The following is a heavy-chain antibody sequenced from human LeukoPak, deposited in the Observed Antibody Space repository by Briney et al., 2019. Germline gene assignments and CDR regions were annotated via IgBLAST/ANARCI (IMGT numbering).Heavy chain of an antibody. CDR2: INLNSRGT. V-gene: IGHV1-2*02. Sequence: ASVKVSCKASGYTFTDYYMHWVRQAPGQGLEWMGWINLNSRGTNYAQKFQGRVTMTRDTSISTAYMELNRLRSYDTAVYYCARGRRGKARAFDIWGKGKMVT. CDR1: GYTFTDYY. D-gene: IGHD3-10*01. J-gene: IGHJ3*02. CDR3: ARGRRGKARAFDI.